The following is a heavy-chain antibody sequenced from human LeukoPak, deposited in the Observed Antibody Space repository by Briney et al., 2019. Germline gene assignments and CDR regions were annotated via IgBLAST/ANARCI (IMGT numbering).Heavy chain of an antibody. CDR3: ARGNDDSSGYYAFDI. J-gene: IGHJ3*02. D-gene: IGHD3-22*01. CDR1: GGTFSGYA. V-gene: IGHV1-69*05. CDR2: IIPIFGTA. Sequence: RVASVKVSCKASGGTFSGYAISWVRQAPGQGLEWMGGIIPIFGTANYAQKFQGRVTITTDESTSTAYMELSSLRSEDTAVYYCARGNDDSSGYYAFDIWGQGTMVTVSS.